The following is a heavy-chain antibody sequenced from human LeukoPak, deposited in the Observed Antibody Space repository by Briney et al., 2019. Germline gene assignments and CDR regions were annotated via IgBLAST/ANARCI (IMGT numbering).Heavy chain of an antibody. CDR3: AKIVGYCSATSCPCQYFEA. D-gene: IGHD2-2*03. CDR2: IRGSSMR. Sequence: PGGSLRLSCAASGFTFSNYWMHSVRQAPGKGLEWVSAIRGSSMRYSADSVKGRFTISGDNSKNTLSLQMNSLRAEDTAIFYCAKIVGYCSATSCPCQYFEAWGKGTRVTVSS. J-gene: IGHJ4*02. V-gene: IGHV3-69-1*02. CDR1: GFTFSNYW.